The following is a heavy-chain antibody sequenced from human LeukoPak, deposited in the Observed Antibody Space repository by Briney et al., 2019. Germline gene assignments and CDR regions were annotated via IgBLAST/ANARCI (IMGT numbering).Heavy chain of an antibody. CDR3: ARGGETYYYDSSGYEYFQH. CDR1: GYSISSGYY. D-gene: IGHD3-22*01. J-gene: IGHJ1*01. CDR2: IYHSGST. V-gene: IGHV4-38-2*02. Sequence: SETLSLTCTVSGYSISSGYYWGWIRQPPGKGLEWIGSIYHSGSTYYNPSLKSRVTISVDKSKNQFSLKLSSVTAADTAVYYCARGGETYYYDSSGYEYFQHWGQGTLVTVSS.